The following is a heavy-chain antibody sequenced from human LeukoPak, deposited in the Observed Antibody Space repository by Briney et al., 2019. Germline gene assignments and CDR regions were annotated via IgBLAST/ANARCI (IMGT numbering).Heavy chain of an antibody. CDR1: GYTFTGYY. D-gene: IGHD1-26*01. V-gene: IGHV1-2*02. Sequence: ASVKVSCKASGYTFTGYYMHWVRQAPGQGVGWMGWINPNSGGTNYAQKFQGRVTMTRDTSVSTAYMELSRLRSDDTAVYYCAREVIGGSYLDYWGQGTLVTVSS. CDR2: INPNSGGT. CDR3: AREVIGGSYLDY. J-gene: IGHJ4*02.